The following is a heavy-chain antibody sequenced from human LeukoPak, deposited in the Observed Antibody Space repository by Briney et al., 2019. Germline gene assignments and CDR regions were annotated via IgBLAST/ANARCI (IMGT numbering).Heavy chain of an antibody. CDR3: ARDCPNYDSSGYYFDY. CDR2: IIPILGIA. CDR1: GGTFSSYT. D-gene: IGHD3-22*01. V-gene: IGHV1-69*04. Sequence: SVKVSCKASGGTFSSYTISWVRQAPGQGLEWMGRIIPILGIANYAQKFQGRVTITADKSTSTAYMELSSLRSEDTAVYYCARDCPNYDSSGYYFDYWGQGTLVTVSS. J-gene: IGHJ4*02.